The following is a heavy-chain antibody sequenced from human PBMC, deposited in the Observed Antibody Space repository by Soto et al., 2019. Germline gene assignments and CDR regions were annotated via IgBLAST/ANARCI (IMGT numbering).Heavy chain of an antibody. D-gene: IGHD2-2*01. V-gene: IGHV4-39*01. CDR1: GGSISSGPYS. J-gene: IGHJ6*02. CDR2: FHYSEST. CDR3: ARLGGYCSSTSCYGYYGMDV. Sequence: PSETLSLTCTFSGGSISSGPYSWGWIRQPPGEGLEWIGTFHYSESTYYNPSLESRVTISVDTSKNQLSLKVTSVTVADTAVYYCARLGGYCSSTSCYGYYGMDVWGQGTTVTVSS.